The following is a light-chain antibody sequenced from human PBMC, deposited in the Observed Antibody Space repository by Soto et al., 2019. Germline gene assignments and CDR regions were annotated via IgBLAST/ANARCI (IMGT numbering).Light chain of an antibody. CDR1: QSINSY. V-gene: IGKV3-11*01. J-gene: IGKJ2*01. CDR3: QQRRDWPDT. CDR2: DAS. Sequence: EIVLTQSPATLSLSPGERATLSCRASQSINSYLGWYQQKPGQAPRLLIYDASNRATGVPARFSGSGSGTDFTLSISSLEPEDCAVYYCQQRRDWPDTFGQGTKLEIK.